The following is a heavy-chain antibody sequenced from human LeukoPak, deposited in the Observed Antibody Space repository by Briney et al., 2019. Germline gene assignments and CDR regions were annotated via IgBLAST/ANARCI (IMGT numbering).Heavy chain of an antibody. D-gene: IGHD3-10*01. Sequence: SETLSLTCAVYGGSFSGYYWSWIRQPPGKGLEWIGEINHSGSTNYNPSLKSRVTISVDTSKNQFSLKLSSVTAADTAVYYCARRGIYPQPYYYYYYMDVWGKGTTVTVSS. V-gene: IGHV4-34*01. CDR2: INHSGST. J-gene: IGHJ6*03. CDR3: ARRGIYPQPYYYYYYMDV. CDR1: GGSFSGYY.